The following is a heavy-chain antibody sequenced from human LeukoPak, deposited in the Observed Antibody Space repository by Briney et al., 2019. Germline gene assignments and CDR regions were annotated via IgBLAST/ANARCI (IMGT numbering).Heavy chain of an antibody. Sequence: SETLSLTCTVSGGSISSSTYYWGWIRQPPGKGLDWIGNIDYSGNTYYNPSLTSRVTISVDTSKNQFSLKLSSVTAADTAVYYCARRGYSGYGYYHYYYMDVWGKGTTVTISS. CDR2: IDYSGNT. D-gene: IGHD5-12*01. V-gene: IGHV4-39*07. CDR1: GGSISSSTYY. J-gene: IGHJ6*03. CDR3: ARRGYSGYGYYHYYYMDV.